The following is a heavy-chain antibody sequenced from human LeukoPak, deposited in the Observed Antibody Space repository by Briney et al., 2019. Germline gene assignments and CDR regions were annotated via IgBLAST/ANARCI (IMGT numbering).Heavy chain of an antibody. Sequence: GRSLRLSCAASGFTFSSYGMHWVRQAPGKGLEWVAVISYDGSNKYYAGSVKGRFTISRDNSKNTLYLQMNSLRAEDTAVYYCAKFPYGDCGTEYAFDIWGQGTMVTVSS. V-gene: IGHV3-30*18. CDR1: GFTFSSYG. J-gene: IGHJ3*02. D-gene: IGHD4-17*01. CDR3: AKFPYGDCGTEYAFDI. CDR2: ISYDGSNK.